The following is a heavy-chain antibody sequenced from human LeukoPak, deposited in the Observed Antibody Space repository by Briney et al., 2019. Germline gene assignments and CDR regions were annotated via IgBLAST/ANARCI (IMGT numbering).Heavy chain of an antibody. Sequence: LGASLQISCEGSGYIFTSYWSGWVRQLPGKGLEWMGIIYPGDSDTRYSPSFQGQVTISAEKSISTAYLQWSSLKAPDTALYYCASRKKGMATAGFDYWGQGTQVTVSS. CDR2: IYPGDSDT. CDR3: ASRKKGMATAGFDY. J-gene: IGHJ4*02. CDR1: GYIFTSYW. D-gene: IGHD5-24*01. V-gene: IGHV5-51*01.